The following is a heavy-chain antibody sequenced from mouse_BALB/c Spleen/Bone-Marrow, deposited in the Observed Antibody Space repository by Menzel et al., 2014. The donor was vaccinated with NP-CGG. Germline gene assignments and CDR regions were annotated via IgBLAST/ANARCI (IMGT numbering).Heavy chain of an antibody. Sequence: VKLVESGAELVKPGASVKLSCKASGYTLTSYYMCWVKQRPGQGLEWIGEINPSNGGTNFNEKFKSKATLTVDKSSSTAYMSLSSLTSEDSAVYYCTRSRRAMDHWGQGTSVTVSS. CDR3: TRSRRAMDH. V-gene: IGHV1S81*02. CDR2: INPSNGGT. CDR1: GYTLTSYY. J-gene: IGHJ4*01. D-gene: IGHD2-12*01.